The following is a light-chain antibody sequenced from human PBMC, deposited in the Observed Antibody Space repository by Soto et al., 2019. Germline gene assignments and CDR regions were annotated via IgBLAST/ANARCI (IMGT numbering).Light chain of an antibody. CDR1: QSVGSSY. J-gene: IGKJ1*01. Sequence: EIVLTQSPGTLSLSPGERANLSCRTSQSVGSSYLAWYQQKPGQAPRLVIYGHSSRATGIPDRFGGSGSGTDFTLTINRLEPEDFAVYYCQQYGTSPPTFGQGTKVEIK. CDR3: QQYGTSPPT. CDR2: GHS. V-gene: IGKV3-20*01.